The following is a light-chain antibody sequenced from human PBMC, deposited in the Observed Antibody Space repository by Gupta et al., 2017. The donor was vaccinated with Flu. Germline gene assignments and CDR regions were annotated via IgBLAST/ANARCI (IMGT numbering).Light chain of an antibody. CDR3: QQSYSSPRT. Sequence: PSSLSASVGDRVTVTCRASETIYNYLNWYQHKLGEAPKLLIYAASTLQRGVPSRFSGSGSGTDFTLTISSLQPEDFATYSCQQSYSSPRTFGQGTKVEIK. CDR1: ETIYNY. V-gene: IGKV1-39*01. J-gene: IGKJ1*01. CDR2: AAS.